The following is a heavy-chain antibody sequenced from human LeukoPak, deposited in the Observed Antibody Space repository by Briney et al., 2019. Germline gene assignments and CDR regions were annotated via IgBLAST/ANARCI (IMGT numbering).Heavy chain of an antibody. D-gene: IGHD6-13*01. CDR2: IIPIFGTA. CDR1: GGSFSSYA. J-gene: IGHJ3*02. CDR3: AVIAAAGTGAFDI. Sequence: SVKVSCKASGGSFSSYAISWVRQAPGQGLEWMGGIIPIFGTANYAQKFQGRVTITADESTSTAYMELSSLRSEDTAVYYCAVIAAAGTGAFDIWGQGTMVTVSS. V-gene: IGHV1-69*13.